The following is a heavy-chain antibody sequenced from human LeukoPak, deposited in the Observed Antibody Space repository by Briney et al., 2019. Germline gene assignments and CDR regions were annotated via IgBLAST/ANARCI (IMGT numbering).Heavy chain of an antibody. CDR2: IYYSGST. CDR1: GGSISSGDYY. D-gene: IGHD2-2*01. V-gene: IGHV4-30-4*01. J-gene: IGHJ6*02. CDR3: AREVVPAATQNYGMDV. Sequence: SETLSLTCTVSGGSISSGDYYWSWIRQPPGKGLEWIGYIYYSGSTYYNPSLKSRVTISVDTSKNQFSLKLSSVTAADTAVYYCAREVVPAATQNYGMDVWGQGTTVTVSS.